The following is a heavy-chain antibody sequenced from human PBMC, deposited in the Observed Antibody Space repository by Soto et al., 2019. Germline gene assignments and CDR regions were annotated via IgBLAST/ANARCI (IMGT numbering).Heavy chain of an antibody. CDR3: ARDRPHIAAAGTFDY. Sequence: PGGSLRLSCAASGFTFSSYSVNWVRQAPGKGLEWVSYISSSSSTIYYADSVKGRFTISRDNAKNSLYLQMNSLRAEDKAVYYCARDRPHIAAAGTFDYWGQGTLVTVSS. J-gene: IGHJ4*02. D-gene: IGHD6-13*01. CDR2: ISSSSSTI. V-gene: IGHV3-48*01. CDR1: GFTFSSYS.